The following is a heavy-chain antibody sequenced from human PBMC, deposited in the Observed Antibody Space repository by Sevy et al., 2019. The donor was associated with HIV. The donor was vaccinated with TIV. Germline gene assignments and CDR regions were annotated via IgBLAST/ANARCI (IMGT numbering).Heavy chain of an antibody. J-gene: IGHJ6*02. V-gene: IGHV3-30*18. CDR3: AKGTIAAAGTYYYGMDV. CDR2: ISYDGSNK. Sequence: GGSLRLSCAASGFTFSSYGMHWVRQAPGKGLEWVAVISYDGSNKYYADSVKGRFTISRDNSKNTLYLQMNSLRAEDTAVYYCAKGTIAAAGTYYYGMDVWGHGTTVTVSS. D-gene: IGHD6-13*01. CDR1: GFTFSSYG.